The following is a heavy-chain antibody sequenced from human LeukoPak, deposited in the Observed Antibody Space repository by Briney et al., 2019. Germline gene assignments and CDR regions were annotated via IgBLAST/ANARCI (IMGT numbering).Heavy chain of an antibody. V-gene: IGHV4-59*08. CDR3: ARHSLHRQWLDYYFDY. D-gene: IGHD6-19*01. CDR2: IYYSGST. CDR1: GGSISSYY. Sequence: SETLSLACTVSGGSISSYYWSWIRQPPGKGLEWIGYIYYSGSTNYNPSLKSRVTISVDTSKNQFSLKLSSVTAADTAVYYCARHSLHRQWLDYYFDYWGQGTLVTVSS. J-gene: IGHJ4*02.